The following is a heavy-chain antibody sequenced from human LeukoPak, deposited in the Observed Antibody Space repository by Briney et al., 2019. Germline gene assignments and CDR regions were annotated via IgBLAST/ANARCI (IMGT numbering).Heavy chain of an antibody. CDR1: GGTFSSYA. CDR3: AWDEFGGAVVGHYFDY. CDR2: IIPILGIA. Sequence: ASVKVSCKASGGTFSSYAISWVRQAPGQGLEWMGRIIPILGIANDAQKFQGRVTITADKSMSTAYMELSSLRSEDTAVYYCAWDEFGGAVVGHYFDYWGQGTLVTVSS. D-gene: IGHD3-16*01. J-gene: IGHJ4*02. V-gene: IGHV1-69*04.